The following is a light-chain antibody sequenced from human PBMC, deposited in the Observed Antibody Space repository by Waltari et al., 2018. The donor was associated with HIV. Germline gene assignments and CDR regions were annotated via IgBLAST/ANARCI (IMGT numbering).Light chain of an antibody. CDR3: SSYTRRNAVL. CDR1: SSNIGSND. V-gene: IGLV1-51*01. CDR2: DNY. Sequence: QSVLTQPPSVSAAPGQRVTISCSGSSSNIGSNDVSWYQQLPGTAPKLLIFDNYKRPSGIPDRFSGSKSGNTASLTISGLQTEDEADYYCSSYTRRNAVLFGGGTTLTVL. J-gene: IGLJ2*01.